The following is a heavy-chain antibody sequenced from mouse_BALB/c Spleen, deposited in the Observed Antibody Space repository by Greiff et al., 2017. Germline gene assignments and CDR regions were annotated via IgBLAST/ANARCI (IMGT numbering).Heavy chain of an antibody. V-gene: IGHV5-6-5*01. Sequence: EVQLMESGGGLVKPGGSLTLSCAASGFTFSSYAMSWVRQTPEKRLEWVASISSGGSTYYPDSVKGRFTISRDNARNILYLQMSSLRSEDTAMYYCARALWAYFDYWGQGTTLTVSS. CDR3: ARALWAYFDY. CDR2: ISSGGST. CDR1: GFTFSSYA. D-gene: IGHD1-1*02. J-gene: IGHJ2*01.